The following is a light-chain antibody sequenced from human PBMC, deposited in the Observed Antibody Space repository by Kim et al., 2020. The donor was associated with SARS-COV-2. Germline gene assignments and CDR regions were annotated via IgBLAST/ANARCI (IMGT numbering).Light chain of an antibody. CDR1: EGIGNT. V-gene: IGKV3D-15*01. CDR2: RAS. J-gene: IGKJ4*01. Sequence: SAGGRATLWCRANEGIGNTLAWYQKRPGQPPRLLIYRASSRATGIPARFSGSGSGTDFTLTISGLQSEDFAVYYCQQYGGWPQLTFGGGTKVEIK. CDR3: QQYGGWPQLT.